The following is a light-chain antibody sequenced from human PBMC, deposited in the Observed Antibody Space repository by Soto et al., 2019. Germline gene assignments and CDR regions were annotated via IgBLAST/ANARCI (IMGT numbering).Light chain of an antibody. Sequence: EIMMTQSPGTLSASPGERATLSCRASQSVSSNLAWYQQKPGQAPRLLIYAVSTRATGIPARFSGSGSGTEFTLTISIPQSEDFAVYYCEQYNKWSLTFRRGTKLEIK. J-gene: IGKJ4*02. CDR2: AVS. V-gene: IGKV3-15*01. CDR3: EQYNKWSLT. CDR1: QSVSSN.